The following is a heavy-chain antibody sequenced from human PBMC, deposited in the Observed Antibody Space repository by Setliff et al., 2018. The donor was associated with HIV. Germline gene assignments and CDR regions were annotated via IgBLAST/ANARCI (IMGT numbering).Heavy chain of an antibody. Sequence: GGSLRLSCSASGFSFSSHTMHWVRQTPGRKLEYVSGINTNGHNTHYADSVKGRFTVSRDNSKSTLYLQMSSLRAEDTALYYCAKLDYCDYSGSWARKVAIDFWGRGTMVTVSS. CDR2: INTNGHNT. V-gene: IGHV3-64D*09. D-gene: IGHD3-22*01. CDR3: AKLDYCDYSGSWARKVAIDF. CDR1: GFSFSSHT. J-gene: IGHJ3*01.